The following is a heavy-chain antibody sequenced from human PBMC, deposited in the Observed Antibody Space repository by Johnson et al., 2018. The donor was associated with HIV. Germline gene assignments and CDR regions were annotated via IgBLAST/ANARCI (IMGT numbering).Heavy chain of an antibody. CDR1: GFTVSSNY. CDR2: IKQDGSEK. D-gene: IGHD1-26*01. Sequence: VQLVESGGGLIQPGGSLRLSCAASGFTVSSNYISWVRQAPGKGLEWVANIKQDGSEKYYVDSVKGRFTISRDNAKNSLYLQMNRLRAEDTAVYYCARSGSYYGAFDIWGQGTMVTVSS. V-gene: IGHV3-7*01. CDR3: ARSGSYYGAFDI. J-gene: IGHJ3*02.